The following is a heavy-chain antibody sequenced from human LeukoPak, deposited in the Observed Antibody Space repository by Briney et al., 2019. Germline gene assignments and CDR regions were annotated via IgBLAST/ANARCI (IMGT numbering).Heavy chain of an antibody. CDR2: ISSSSSYI. J-gene: IGHJ6*03. CDR3: ARDLRYDSSGYQHYYMDV. Sequence: GGSLRLSCAASGFTFSSYSMNWVRQAPGKGLEWVSSISSSSSYIYYADSVKGRFTISRDNAKNSLYLQMNSLRAEDTAVYYCARDLRYDSSGYQHYYMDVWGKGTTVTVSS. CDR1: GFTFSSYS. V-gene: IGHV3-21*01. D-gene: IGHD3-22*01.